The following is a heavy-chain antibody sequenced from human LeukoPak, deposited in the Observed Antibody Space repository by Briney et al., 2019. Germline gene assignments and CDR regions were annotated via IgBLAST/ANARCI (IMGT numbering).Heavy chain of an antibody. V-gene: IGHV3-21*01. Sequence: GGSLRLSCAASGFTFSSHSMNWVRQAPGKGLEWVSSISSSSSYIYYADSVKGRFTISRDNAKNSLYLQMNSLRAEDTAVYYCARDRGFTDSSGLANYWGQGTLVTVSS. CDR3: ARDRGFTDSSGLANY. D-gene: IGHD3-22*01. CDR1: GFTFSSHS. J-gene: IGHJ4*02. CDR2: ISSSSSYI.